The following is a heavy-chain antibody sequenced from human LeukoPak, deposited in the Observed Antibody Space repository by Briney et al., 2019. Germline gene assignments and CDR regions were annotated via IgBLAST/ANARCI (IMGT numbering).Heavy chain of an antibody. CDR2: IKHDGSEK. Sequence: GGSLRLSCAASAFTFSSYWMTWVRQAPGKGLEWVANIKHDGSEKYYVDSVKGRFTISRDNAENSLYLQMNSLRAEDTAVYYCARERRPMVRGSYYFDYWGQGTLVTVSS. V-gene: IGHV3-7*03. D-gene: IGHD3-10*01. CDR1: AFTFSSYW. J-gene: IGHJ4*02. CDR3: ARERRPMVRGSYYFDY.